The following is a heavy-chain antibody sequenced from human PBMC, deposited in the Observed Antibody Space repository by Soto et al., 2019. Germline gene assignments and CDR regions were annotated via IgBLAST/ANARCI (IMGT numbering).Heavy chain of an antibody. CDR1: GFTFSSYW. Sequence: GGSLRLSCAASGFTFSSYWMSWVRQAPGKGLEWVANIKTDESEKYYVDSVRGRFTTSRDNARNTLYLQMNSLRAEDTAVYYCAKDLEGWSPPWFDPWGQGTLVTVSS. CDR3: AKDLEGWSPPWFDP. D-gene: IGHD6-19*01. V-gene: IGHV3-7*03. CDR2: IKTDESEK. J-gene: IGHJ5*02.